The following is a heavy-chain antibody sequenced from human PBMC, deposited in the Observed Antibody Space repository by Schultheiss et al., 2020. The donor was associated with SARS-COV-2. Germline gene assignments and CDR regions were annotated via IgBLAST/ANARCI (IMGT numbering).Heavy chain of an antibody. J-gene: IGHJ4*02. V-gene: IGHV1-2*02. CDR1: GYTFTGYH. Sequence: ASVKVSCKASGYTFTGYHIHWVRQAPGQGLEWMGWINPNSGGTNYAQKFQGRVTMTRDTSISTAYMELSRLRSDDTAVYYCARVNDILTGYYPKFDYWGQGTLVTVSS. D-gene: IGHD3-9*01. CDR2: INPNSGGT. CDR3: ARVNDILTGYYPKFDY.